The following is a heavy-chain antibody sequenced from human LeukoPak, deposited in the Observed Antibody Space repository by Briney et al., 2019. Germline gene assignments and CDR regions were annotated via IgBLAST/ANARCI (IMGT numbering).Heavy chain of an antibody. D-gene: IGHD4-17*01. CDR3: ARDNDGDYDAFDI. V-gene: IGHV4-4*02. J-gene: IGHJ3*02. CDR2: IYHSGST. CDR1: GGSISSSNW. Sequence: SETLSLTCAVSGGSISSSNWWGWVRQPPGKGLEWIGEIYHSGSTNYNPSLKSRVTISVDKSKNQFSLKLSSVTAADTAVYYCARDNDGDYDAFDIWGQGTMVTVSS.